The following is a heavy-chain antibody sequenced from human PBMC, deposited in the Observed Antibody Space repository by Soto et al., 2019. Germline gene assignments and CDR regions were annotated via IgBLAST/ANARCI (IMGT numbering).Heavy chain of an antibody. J-gene: IGHJ4*02. D-gene: IGHD6-13*01. CDR2: IYHSGST. V-gene: IGHV4-31*03. Sequence: SETLSLTCTVSGGSISSGGYYWSWIRQYPWKGLEWIGYIYHSGSTYYRSSLKSRVTISIDTSKNQFYLKLSSVTAADTAVYYCARGEDSTNWYPFDYWGQGMLVTVSS. CDR3: ARGEDSTNWYPFDY. CDR1: GGSISSGGYY.